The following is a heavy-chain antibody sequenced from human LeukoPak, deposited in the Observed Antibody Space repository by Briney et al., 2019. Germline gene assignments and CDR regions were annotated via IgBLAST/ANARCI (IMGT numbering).Heavy chain of an antibody. CDR3: AKHGEYSSSSDYFDY. CDR1: GFTFSAYA. Sequence: PGRSLRLSCAASGFTFSAYAMHWVRQAPGKGLEWVSAISGSGGSTYYADSVKGRFTISRDNSKNTLYLQMNSLRAEDTAVYYCAKHGEYSSSSDYFDYWGRGTLVTVSS. CDR2: ISGSGGST. D-gene: IGHD5-18*01. V-gene: IGHV3-23*01. J-gene: IGHJ4*02.